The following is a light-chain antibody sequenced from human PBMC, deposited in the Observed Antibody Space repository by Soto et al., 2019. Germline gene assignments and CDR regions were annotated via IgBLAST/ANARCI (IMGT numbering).Light chain of an antibody. CDR1: QSVDSTY. CDR3: QQYDTSPPMYT. J-gene: IGKJ2*01. CDR2: ATS. Sequence: EIVLTQSPGTLSLSPGERATLSCRASQSVDSTYLAWYQQKPDQSPRLLIYATSTGAAGIPDRFSGSGSGTDFTLTISRLEPDDVAVYYCQQYDTSPPMYTFGQGTKVDIK. V-gene: IGKV3-20*01.